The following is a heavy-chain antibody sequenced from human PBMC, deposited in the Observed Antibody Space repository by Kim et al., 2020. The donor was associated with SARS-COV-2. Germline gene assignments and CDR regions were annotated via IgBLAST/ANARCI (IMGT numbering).Heavy chain of an antibody. Sequence: SETLSLTCAVYGGSFSGYYWSWIRQPPGKGLEWIGEINHSGSTNYNPSLKSRVTISVDTSKNQFSLKLSSVTAADTAVYYCARTYYGGSYYGMDVWGQGT. CDR1: GGSFSGYY. J-gene: IGHJ6*02. CDR2: INHSGST. CDR3: ARTYYGGSYYGMDV. D-gene: IGHD4-17*01. V-gene: IGHV4-34*01.